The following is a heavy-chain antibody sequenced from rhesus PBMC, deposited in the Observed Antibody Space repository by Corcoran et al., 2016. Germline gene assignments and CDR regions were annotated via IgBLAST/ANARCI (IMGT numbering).Heavy chain of an antibody. Sequence: QVQLQESGPGLVKPSETLSLTCAVSGYSISRGYYWGWIRQPPGKGLDYIGYISGSSRSTYYNPSLKSRVTISKSTSKNQFSLKLSSVTAADTAVYYCARSSYSGINFDYWGQGVLVTVSS. D-gene: IGHD6-25*01. V-gene: IGHV4-99*01. CDR3: ARSSYSGINFDY. CDR1: GYSISRGYY. J-gene: IGHJ4*01. CDR2: ISGSSRST.